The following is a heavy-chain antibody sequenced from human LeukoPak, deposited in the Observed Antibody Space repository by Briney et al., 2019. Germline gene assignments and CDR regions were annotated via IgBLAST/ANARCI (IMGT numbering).Heavy chain of an antibody. CDR1: GGSISSSNW. J-gene: IGHJ6*02. CDR2: IYHSGST. CDR3: AMSIEVFPYYYYGMDV. Sequence: PSETLSLTCAVSGGSISSSNWWSWVRQPPGKGLEWIGEIYHSGSTNYNPSLKSRVTISVDKSKNQFSLKLSSVTAADTAVYYCAMSIEVFPYYYYGMDVWAQGTTVIVSS. V-gene: IGHV4-4*02. D-gene: IGHD3-22*01.